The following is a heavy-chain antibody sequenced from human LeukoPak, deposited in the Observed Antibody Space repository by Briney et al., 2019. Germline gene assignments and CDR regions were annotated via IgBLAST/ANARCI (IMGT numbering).Heavy chain of an antibody. CDR3: ARGFFCSGGSCYSVVRWFDP. D-gene: IGHD2-15*01. Sequence: SETLSLTCTVSGGSVSSSSYYWGWIRQPPGKGLEWIGTIYYDGSTYYNPSLKSRVTISVDTSKNQFSLKLSSVTAADTAVYYCARGFFCSGGSCYSVVRWFDPWGQGTLVTVSS. V-gene: IGHV4-39*07. CDR1: GGSVSSSSYY. CDR2: IYYDGST. J-gene: IGHJ5*02.